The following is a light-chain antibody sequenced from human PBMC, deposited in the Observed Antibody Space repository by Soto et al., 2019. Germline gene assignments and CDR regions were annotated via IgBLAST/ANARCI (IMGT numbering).Light chain of an antibody. Sequence: EIEMTQSPATRSVSPGERATLSCRASQSVSSNLAWFQQKPSQAPRLLIYDVSSRATGIPDRFSGSGSGTEFTLTISSLQSEDFAVYYCQQYNNWHRTFGQGTKVDIK. CDR3: QQYNNWHRT. CDR2: DVS. J-gene: IGKJ1*01. CDR1: QSVSSN. V-gene: IGKV3D-15*01.